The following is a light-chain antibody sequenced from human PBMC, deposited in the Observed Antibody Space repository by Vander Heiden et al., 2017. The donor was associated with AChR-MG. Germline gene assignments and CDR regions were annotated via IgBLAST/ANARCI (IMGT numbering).Light chain of an antibody. CDR2: GAS. V-gene: IGKV3-20*01. Sequence: EIVSTQSPGTLSLSPGERATLSCRASQSVSSSYLAWYQQKPGQAPRLLIYGASSRATGIPDRFSGSGSGTDFTLTISRLEPEDFAVYYSQQYKTFGQGTKVEIK. J-gene: IGKJ1*01. CDR1: QSVSSSY. CDR3: QQYKT.